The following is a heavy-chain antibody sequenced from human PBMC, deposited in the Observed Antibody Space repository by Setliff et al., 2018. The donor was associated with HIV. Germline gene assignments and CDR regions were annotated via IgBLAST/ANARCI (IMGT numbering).Heavy chain of an antibody. CDR3: AKDGSDNFWSGYYVVARRGMDV. Sequence: GGSLRLSCAASGFLFSSYAMSWVRQSPGKGLEWVSGIRDSGRSIHYTASVKGRFTISRDNSKNTLYLQMNCLIDEDTAVYFCAKDGSDNFWSGYYVVARRGMDVWGQGTTVTVSS. J-gene: IGHJ6*02. D-gene: IGHD3-3*01. CDR2: IRDSGRSI. V-gene: IGHV3-23*01. CDR1: GFLFSSYA.